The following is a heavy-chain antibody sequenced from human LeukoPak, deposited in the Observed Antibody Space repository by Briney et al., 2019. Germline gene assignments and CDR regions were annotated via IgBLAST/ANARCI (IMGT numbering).Heavy chain of an antibody. D-gene: IGHD4-17*01. Sequence: GGSLRLSCAASGFPFSSYGMHWVRQAPGKGLEWVAVIWYDGSNKYYADSVKGRFTISRDNSKNTLYLQMNSLRAEDTAVYYCAREGYDYGDLRNWFDPWGQGTLVTVSS. V-gene: IGHV3-33*01. CDR2: IWYDGSNK. CDR3: AREGYDYGDLRNWFDP. J-gene: IGHJ5*02. CDR1: GFPFSSYG.